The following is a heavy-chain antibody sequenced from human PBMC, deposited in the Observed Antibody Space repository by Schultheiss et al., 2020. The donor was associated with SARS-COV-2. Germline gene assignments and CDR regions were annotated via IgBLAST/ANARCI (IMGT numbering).Heavy chain of an antibody. Sequence: GGSLRLSCAASGFTFSTYGMHWVRQAPGKGLEWVAFLWYDGSNQYYADSVKGRFTISRDNAKNSLYLQMNSLRAEDTAVYYCAKAASSGYYLADWGQGTLVTVSS. J-gene: IGHJ4*02. CDR1: GFTFSTYG. V-gene: IGHV3-33*03. D-gene: IGHD3-22*01. CDR2: LWYDGSNQ. CDR3: AKAASSGYYLAD.